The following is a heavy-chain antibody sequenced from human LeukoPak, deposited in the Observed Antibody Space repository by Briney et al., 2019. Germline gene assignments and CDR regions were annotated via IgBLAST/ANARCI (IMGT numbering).Heavy chain of an antibody. CDR3: AKDRYDYGDYEGNWFDP. Sequence: GGSLRLSCAASGFTFSSYAMSWVRQAPGKGLEWVSAISGSGGSTYYADSVKGRFTISRDNSKNTLYLQRNSLRAEDTAVYYCAKDRYDYGDYEGNWFDPWGQGTLVTVSS. J-gene: IGHJ5*02. D-gene: IGHD4-17*01. CDR1: GFTFSSYA. CDR2: ISGSGGST. V-gene: IGHV3-23*01.